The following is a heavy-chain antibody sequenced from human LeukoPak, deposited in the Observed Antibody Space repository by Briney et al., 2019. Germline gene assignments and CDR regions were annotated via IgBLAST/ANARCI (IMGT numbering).Heavy chain of an antibody. CDR3: ARAGDSPFDY. V-gene: IGHV4-30-2*01. J-gene: IGHJ4*02. Sequence: LRLSCAASGFTFSSYAMSWVRQAPGKGLEWIGYIYHSGSTYYNPSLKSRVTISVDRSKNQFSLKLSSVTAADTAVYYCARAGDSPFDYWGQGTLVTVSS. CDR2: IYHSGST. D-gene: IGHD1-14*01. CDR1: GFTFSSYA.